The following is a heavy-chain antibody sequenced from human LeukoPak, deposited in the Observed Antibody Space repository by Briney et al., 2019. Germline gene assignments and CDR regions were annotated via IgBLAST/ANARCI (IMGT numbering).Heavy chain of an antibody. V-gene: IGHV4-59*01. CDR3: AAMGQQLFFSFAY. D-gene: IGHD6-13*01. CDR2: IYYSGST. Sequence: PSETLSLTCTVSGGSISSYYWSWIRQPPGKGLEWIGYIYYSGSTNYNPSLKSRVTISVDTSKNQFSLKLSSVTAADTAVYYCAAMGQQLFFSFAYRGQGTLVTVSS. J-gene: IGHJ4*02. CDR1: GGSISSYY.